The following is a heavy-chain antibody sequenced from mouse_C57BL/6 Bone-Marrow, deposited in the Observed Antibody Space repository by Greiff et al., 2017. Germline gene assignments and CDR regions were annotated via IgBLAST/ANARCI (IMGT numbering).Heavy chain of an antibody. CDR2: ILPGSGST. J-gene: IGHJ1*01. CDR3: AINYGSSYPSYWYFDV. Sequence: VQLQQSGAELMKPGASVKISCKATGYTFSSYWIEWVKQRPGHGLEWIGEILPGSGSTNYNEKFKGKATFTADTSSNTAYMQLSSLTSEDSAVYYCAINYGSSYPSYWYFDVWGAGTTGTVSS. V-gene: IGHV1-9*01. CDR1: GYTFSSYW. D-gene: IGHD1-1*01.